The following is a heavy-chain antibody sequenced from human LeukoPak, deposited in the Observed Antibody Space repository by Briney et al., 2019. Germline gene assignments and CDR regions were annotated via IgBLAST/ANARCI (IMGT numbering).Heavy chain of an antibody. J-gene: IGHJ5*02. Sequence: PSETLSLTCTVSGVSISSYYWSWIRQPAGKGLEWIGRIYTSGSTNYNPSLKSRVTISVDTSKNQFSLKLSSVTAADTAVHYCARAGVFGRITSWFGENEYNWFDPWGQGTLVTVSS. CDR2: IYTSGST. CDR3: ARAGVFGRITSWFGENEYNWFDP. D-gene: IGHD3-10*01. V-gene: IGHV4-4*07. CDR1: GVSISSYY.